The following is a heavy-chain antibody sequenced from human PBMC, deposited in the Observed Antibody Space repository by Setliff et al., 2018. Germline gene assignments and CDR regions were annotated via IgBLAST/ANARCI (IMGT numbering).Heavy chain of an antibody. CDR1: GFTFSSYA. D-gene: IGHD3-22*01. J-gene: IGHJ6*03. CDR2: ISGSGGST. Sequence: QAGGSLRLSCAASGFTFSSYAISWVRQALGKGLEWVSAISGSGGSTYYADSVKGRFTISRDNSKNTLYLQMNSLRAEDTAVYYCAKSLYFYDSSGYYYDRDYYYYMDVWGKGTTVTVSS. CDR3: AKSLYFYDSSGYYYDRDYYYYMDV. V-gene: IGHV3-23*01.